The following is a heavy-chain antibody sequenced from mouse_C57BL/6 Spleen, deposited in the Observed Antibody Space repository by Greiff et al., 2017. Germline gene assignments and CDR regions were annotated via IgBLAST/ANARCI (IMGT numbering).Heavy chain of an antibody. D-gene: IGHD4-1*01. J-gene: IGHJ3*01. Sequence: VQLQQSGAELVKPGASVKISCKASGYAFSSYWMNWVKQRPGKGLEWIGQIYPGDGDTNYNGKFKGKATLTADKSSSTAYMQLSSLTSEDSAVYFCARAGNWDGTWFAYWGQGTLVTVSA. CDR2: IYPGDGDT. V-gene: IGHV1-80*01. CDR3: ARAGNWDGTWFAY. CDR1: GYAFSSYW.